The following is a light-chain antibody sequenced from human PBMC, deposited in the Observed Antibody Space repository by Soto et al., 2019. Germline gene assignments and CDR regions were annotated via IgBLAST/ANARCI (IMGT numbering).Light chain of an antibody. J-gene: IGKJ2*01. CDR1: QSISIW. CDR2: DAS. CDR3: QQYNSYPLT. Sequence: DTPMTQSPSTLSASVGDRVTITCRASQSISIWLAWYQQKPGKAPRILISDASSLESGVPARFSGSGSGTEFTLTISSLQPDDLATYYCQQYNSYPLTFGQGTKLEIK. V-gene: IGKV1-5*01.